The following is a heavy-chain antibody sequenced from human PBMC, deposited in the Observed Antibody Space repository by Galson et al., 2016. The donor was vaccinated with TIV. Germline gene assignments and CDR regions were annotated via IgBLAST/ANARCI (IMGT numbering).Heavy chain of an antibody. D-gene: IGHD2-2*01. CDR2: IYFSGSA. CDR1: GGSISSTSYY. V-gene: IGHV4-39*01. CDR3: ATYCSSTTCLFDP. Sequence: ETLSLTCTVSGGSISSTSYYWGWIRQPPGKGLEWIGNIYFSGSAYYNPSLKSRVTISVDTSKNQFSLKLSSVTAADTAVYYCATYCSSTTCLFDPWGQGTLVTVSS. J-gene: IGHJ5*02.